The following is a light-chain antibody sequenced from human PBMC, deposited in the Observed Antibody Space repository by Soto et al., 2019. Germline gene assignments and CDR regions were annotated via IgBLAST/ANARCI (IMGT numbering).Light chain of an antibody. Sequence: QSALTQPASVSGSPGQSITISCTGTSSDVGSYNLVSWYQHHPGKAPKLMIYEGDKRPSGVSNRFSGSKSANTASLTISGLQAEDDADYYCCSYAGRSTVSYVFGSGTKLTVL. CDR3: CSYAGRSTVSYV. J-gene: IGLJ1*01. CDR1: SSDVGSYNL. CDR2: EGD. V-gene: IGLV2-23*03.